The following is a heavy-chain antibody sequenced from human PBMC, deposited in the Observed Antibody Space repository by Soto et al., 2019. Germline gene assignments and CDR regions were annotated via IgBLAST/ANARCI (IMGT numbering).Heavy chain of an antibody. CDR2: IYYSGST. CDR1: GGSISSYY. J-gene: IGHJ6*02. V-gene: IGHV4-59*01. CDR3: ARDLNFTGMDV. Sequence: SETLSLTCTVSGGSISSYYWSWIRQPPGKGLEWIGYIYYSGSTNYNPSLKSRVTISVDTSKNQFSLKLSSVTAADTAVYYCARDLNFTGMDVWGQGTTVTVSS.